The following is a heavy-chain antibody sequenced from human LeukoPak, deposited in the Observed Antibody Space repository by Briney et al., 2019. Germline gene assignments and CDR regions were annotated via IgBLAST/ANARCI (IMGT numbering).Heavy chain of an antibody. J-gene: IGHJ4*02. CDR1: GGTFSSYA. CDR3: AREDYYDSGSNDY. Sequence: SVKVSCKASGGTFSSYAISWVRQAPGQGLEWMGGIIPIFGTANYAQKFQGRVTITRNTSISTAYMELSSLRSEDTAVYYCAREDYYDSGSNDYWGQGTLVTVSS. D-gene: IGHD3-22*01. V-gene: IGHV1-69*05. CDR2: IIPIFGTA.